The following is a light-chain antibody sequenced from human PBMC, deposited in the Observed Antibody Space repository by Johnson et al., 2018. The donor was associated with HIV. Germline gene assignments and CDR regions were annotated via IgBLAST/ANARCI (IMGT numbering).Light chain of an antibody. CDR1: SSNIGNNY. Sequence: QSVLTQPPSVSAAPGQKVTISCSGSSSNIGNNYVSWYQQLPGTAPKLLIYDNNKRPSGIPDRFSGSKSGTSATLGITGLQTGDEADYYCGTWDSSLSAGFFGTVTKVTVL. CDR2: DNN. CDR3: GTWDSSLSAGF. J-gene: IGLJ1*01. V-gene: IGLV1-51*01.